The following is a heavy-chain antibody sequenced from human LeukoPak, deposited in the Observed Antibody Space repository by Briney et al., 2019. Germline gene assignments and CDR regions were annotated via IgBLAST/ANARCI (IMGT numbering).Heavy chain of an antibody. CDR1: GFTFSSYA. CDR3: AKIPGTYYDFWSGYYRDDADYFDS. D-gene: IGHD3-3*01. CDR2: ISSNGGST. J-gene: IGHJ4*02. V-gene: IGHV3-64*01. Sequence: GGSLRLSCAASGFTFSSYAMHWVRQAPGKGLEYVSAISSNGGSTYYANSVKGRFTISRDNSKNTLYLQRGSLRAEDMAVYYCAKIPGTYYDFWSGYYRDDADYFDSWGQGTLVTVSS.